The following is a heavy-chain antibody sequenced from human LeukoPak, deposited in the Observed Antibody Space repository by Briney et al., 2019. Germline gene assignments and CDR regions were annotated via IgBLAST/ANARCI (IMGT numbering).Heavy chain of an antibody. CDR3: ARDGAARGSGSFGD. V-gene: IGHV3-7*03. CDR2: MNQDGSAK. Sequence: GGSLRLSCVASGFTFSSYAMHWVRQTPGKGLEWVANMNQDGSAKYYVDSVKGRFTISRDNAKNCLYLQVSSLRVEDTAMYYCARDGAARGSGSFGDWGQGTLVTVSS. CDR1: GFTFSSYA. D-gene: IGHD3-10*01. J-gene: IGHJ4*02.